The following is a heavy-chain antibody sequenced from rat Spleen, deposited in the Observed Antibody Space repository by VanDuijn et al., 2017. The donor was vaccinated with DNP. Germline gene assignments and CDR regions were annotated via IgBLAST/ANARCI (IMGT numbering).Heavy chain of an antibody. V-gene: IGHV5-31*01. D-gene: IGHD3-8*01. CDR1: GFIFSNYW. J-gene: IGHJ2*01. Sequence: EVQLVESGGGPVQPGRSLKLSCVASGFIFSNYWMTWIRQAPGKGLEWVASITNTGDRTYYSDSVKGRFSIPRDNAKSTLYLQVNSLRSEETATYYCTSNPHIRTAAPFDYWGQGVMVTVSS. CDR3: TSNPHIRTAAPFDY. CDR2: ITNTGDRT.